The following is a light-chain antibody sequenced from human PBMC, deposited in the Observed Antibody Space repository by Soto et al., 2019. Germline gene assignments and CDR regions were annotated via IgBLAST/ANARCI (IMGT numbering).Light chain of an antibody. CDR2: GTS. V-gene: IGKV3-20*01. CDR3: QQSNNWPRT. Sequence: ENVLTQSPGTLSLSPGERATLSCRASQSVSATYLAWYQQKPGQAPRLLIFGTSTRATGIPDRFSGSGSGTDLTLSISRLEPEDSAVYYCQQSNNWPRTFGQGTKVDIK. CDR1: QSVSATY. J-gene: IGKJ1*01.